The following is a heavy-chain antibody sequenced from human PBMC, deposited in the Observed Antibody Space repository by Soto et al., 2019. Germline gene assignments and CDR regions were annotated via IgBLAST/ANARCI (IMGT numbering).Heavy chain of an antibody. V-gene: IGHV1-2*02. J-gene: IGHJ1*01. CDR3: ARVYFRREVAAAFQH. CDR1: GYTFTGYY. CDR2: INPNSGGT. Sequence: ASVKVSCKASGYTFTGYYMHWVRQAPGQGLEWMGWINPNSGGTNYAQKFQGRVTMTRDTSISTAYMELSRLRSDDTAVYYCARVYFRREVAAAFQHWGQGTLVTVSS. D-gene: IGHD6-13*01.